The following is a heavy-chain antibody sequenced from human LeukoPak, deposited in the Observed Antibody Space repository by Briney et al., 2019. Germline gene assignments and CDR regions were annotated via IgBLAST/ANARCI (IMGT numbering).Heavy chain of an antibody. V-gene: IGHV4-39*07. CDR2: IYYSGST. J-gene: IGHJ4*02. CDR3: AGTYSSGWASFDY. D-gene: IGHD6-19*01. CDR1: GGSISSSSYY. Sequence: SETLSLTCTVSGGSISSSSYYWGWIRQPPEKGLEWIGSIYYSGSTYYNPSLKSRVTISVDTSKNQFSLKLSSVTAADTAVYYCAGTYSSGWASFDYWGRGTLVTVSS.